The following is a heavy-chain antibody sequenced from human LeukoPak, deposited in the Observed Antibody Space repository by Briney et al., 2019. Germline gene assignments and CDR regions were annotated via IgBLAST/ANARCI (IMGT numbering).Heavy chain of an antibody. CDR3: ARGGVEQWLDLDY. CDR2: MNPNSGNT. CDR1: GYTFTSYD. D-gene: IGHD6-19*01. V-gene: IGHV1-8*01. J-gene: IGHJ4*02. Sequence: EASVKVSCKASGYTFTSYDINWVRQATGQGLEWMGWMNPNSGNTGYAQKFQGRVTMTRYTSISTAYMELSSLRSEDTAVYYCARGGVEQWLDLDYWGQGTLVTVSS.